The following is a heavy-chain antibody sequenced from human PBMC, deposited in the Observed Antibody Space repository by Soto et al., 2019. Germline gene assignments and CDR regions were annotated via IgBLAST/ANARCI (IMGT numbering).Heavy chain of an antibody. D-gene: IGHD4-4*01. CDR2: IISDGSSA. Sequence: EVQLVESGGGLVQPGGSLRLSCAASGFTFNIYWMHWVRQAPGKGLVWVSRIISDGSSASYADSVKGRFTISRDNAKNTLYLQMNNLRADDTAVYYCARDRDYSQDYWGQGTLVTVSS. CDR1: GFTFNIYW. J-gene: IGHJ4*02. CDR3: ARDRDYSQDY. V-gene: IGHV3-74*01.